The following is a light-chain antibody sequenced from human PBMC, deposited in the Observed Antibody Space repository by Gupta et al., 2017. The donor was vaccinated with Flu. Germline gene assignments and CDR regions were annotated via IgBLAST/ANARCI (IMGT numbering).Light chain of an antibody. CDR2: KVA. CDR1: QTLRDSDGISC. CDR3: MQGTHCPPWT. Sequence: SGRSTQTLRDSDGISCLNWFQQSPGQSPRRLIYKVANQDFGGPARCIGSGSGTDFILNISRVEADDVGVSYCMQGTHCPPWTFGPGTKVDIK. J-gene: IGKJ1*01. V-gene: IGKV2-30*01.